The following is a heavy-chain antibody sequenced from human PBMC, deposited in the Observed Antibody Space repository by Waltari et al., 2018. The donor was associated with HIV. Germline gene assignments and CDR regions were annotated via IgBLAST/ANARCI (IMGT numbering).Heavy chain of an antibody. V-gene: IGHV3-48*03. CDR1: GFRLSRYG. CDR3: ARGWFDS. CDR2: ISNSGSPI. Sequence: EVQLVESGGGLVQPGGSLRLSCAASGFRLSRYGMHWVRQAPGKGLEWISYISNSGSPIYYAGSVRGRFTISRDSDKNSLFLQMNSLRVEDTAVYYCARGWFDSWGQGTMVTVSS. J-gene: IGHJ5*01.